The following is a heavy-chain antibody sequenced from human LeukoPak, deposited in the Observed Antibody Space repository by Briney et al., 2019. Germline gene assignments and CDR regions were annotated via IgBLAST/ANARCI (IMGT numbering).Heavy chain of an antibody. CDR2: ISAYNGNT. V-gene: IGHV1-18*01. Sequence: GASVKVSCKASGYTFTSYGISWVRQAPGQGLEWMGWISAYNGNTNYAQKLQGRVTMTRDTSISTAYMELSRLRSDDTAVYYCARELGYCSSTSCRPFDPWGQGTLVTVSS. J-gene: IGHJ5*02. CDR3: ARELGYCSSTSCRPFDP. CDR1: GYTFTSYG. D-gene: IGHD2-2*01.